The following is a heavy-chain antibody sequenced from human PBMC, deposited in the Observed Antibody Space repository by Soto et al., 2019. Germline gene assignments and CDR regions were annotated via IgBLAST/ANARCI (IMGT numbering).Heavy chain of an antibody. V-gene: IGHV1-18*01. Sequence: QGQLVQSGNEVKKPGASVKVSCKASGYTFSMYGITWVRQDPGQGLEWMGWSSAYNGKTQYAQKLPGRVAMTTDTSTTTADMELRSLLSDDTFMYYCVRLHRYGDNPPDLGGQGTLVTVSA. CDR2: SSAYNGKT. J-gene: IGHJ4*02. CDR1: GYTFSMYG. CDR3: VRLHRYGDNPPDL. D-gene: IGHD4-17*01.